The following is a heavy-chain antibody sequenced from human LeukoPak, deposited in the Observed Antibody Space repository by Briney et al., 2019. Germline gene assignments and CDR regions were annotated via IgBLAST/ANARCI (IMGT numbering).Heavy chain of an antibody. CDR3: AKDRESKDYGSGSYYL. J-gene: IGHJ5*02. Sequence: GGSLRLSCAASGFTFSSYAMSWVRQAPGKGLEWVSAISGSGGSTYYADSVKCRFTISRDNSKNTLYLQMNSLRAEDTAVYYCAKDRESKDYGSGSYYLWGQGTLVTVSS. D-gene: IGHD3-10*01. V-gene: IGHV3-23*01. CDR2: ISGSGGST. CDR1: GFTFSSYA.